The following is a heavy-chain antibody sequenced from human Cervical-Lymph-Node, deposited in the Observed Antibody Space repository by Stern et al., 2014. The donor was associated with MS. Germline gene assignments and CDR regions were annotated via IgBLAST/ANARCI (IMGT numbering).Heavy chain of an antibody. V-gene: IGHV4-61*01. CDR1: GASISGGSYY. CDR2: IYYTGST. J-gene: IGHJ4*02. Sequence: QVQLQESGPGLMKPSETLSLTCTVSGASISGGSYYWSWIRQPPGKGLEWIAYIYYTGSTNYNPSLKSRVTISVEMSKNQISLKLRSVTAADTAMYYCARGSPRGPPDYWGQGTLVTVSS. CDR3: ARGSPRGPPDY.